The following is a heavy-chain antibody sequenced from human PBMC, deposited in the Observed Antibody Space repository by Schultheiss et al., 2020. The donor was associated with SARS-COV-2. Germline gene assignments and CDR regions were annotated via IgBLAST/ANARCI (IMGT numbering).Heavy chain of an antibody. CDR1: GGSISSYY. D-gene: IGHD3-22*01. J-gene: IGHJ4*02. CDR2: IYYSGST. CDR3: ARAGYDSSGYYFDY. Sequence: SETLSLTCTVSGGSISSYYWGWIRQPPGKGLEWIGSIYYSGSTYYNPSLKSRVTISVDTSKNQFSLKLSSVTAADTAVYYCARAGYDSSGYYFDYWGQGTLVTVSS. V-gene: IGHV4-39*01.